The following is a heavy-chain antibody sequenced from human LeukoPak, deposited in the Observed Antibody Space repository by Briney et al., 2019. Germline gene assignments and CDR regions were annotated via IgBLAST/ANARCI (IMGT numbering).Heavy chain of an antibody. CDR1: GLTFSNFA. D-gene: IGHD6-19*01. V-gene: IGHV3-23*01. CDR2: ISGSGGNT. J-gene: IGHJ1*01. Sequence: PGGSLRLSCAASGLTFSNFAMSWVRQAPGKGLQWVSGISGSGGNTYYADSVKGRFTISRDNSKNTLNLQMTSLRAEDTAVYYCARVSEDYSSGWYEEYFQYWGQGTLVIVSS. CDR3: ARVSEDYSSGWYEEYFQY.